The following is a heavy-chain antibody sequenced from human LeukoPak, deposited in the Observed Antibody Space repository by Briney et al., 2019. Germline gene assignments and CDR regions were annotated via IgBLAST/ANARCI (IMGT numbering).Heavy chain of an antibody. CDR3: ARDLAVAGYYYYGMDV. V-gene: IGHV3-21*01. J-gene: IGHJ6*04. CDR1: GFTFSSYS. Sequence: GGSLRLSCAASGFTFSSYSMNWVRQAPGKGLGWVSSISSSSSYIYYADSVKGRFTISRDNAKNSLYLQMNSLRAEDTAVYYCARDLAVAGYYYYGMDVWGKGTTVTVSS. CDR2: ISSSSSYI. D-gene: IGHD6-19*01.